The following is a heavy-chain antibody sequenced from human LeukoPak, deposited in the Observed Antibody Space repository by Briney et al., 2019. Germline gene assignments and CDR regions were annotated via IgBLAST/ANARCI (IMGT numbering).Heavy chain of an antibody. D-gene: IGHD3-22*01. CDR3: ARHRGYYDSSAYNWFDP. Sequence: SETLSLTCTVSGGSISSGSYYWSWIRQPAGKGLEWIGRIYTSGSTNYNPSLKSRVTISVDTSKNQFSLKLSSVTAADTAVYYCARHRGYYDSSAYNWFDPWGQGTLVTVSS. V-gene: IGHV4-61*02. J-gene: IGHJ5*02. CDR2: IYTSGST. CDR1: GGSISSGSYY.